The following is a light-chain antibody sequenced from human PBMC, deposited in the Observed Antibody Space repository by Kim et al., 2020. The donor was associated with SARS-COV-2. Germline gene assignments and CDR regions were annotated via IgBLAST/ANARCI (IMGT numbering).Light chain of an antibody. J-gene: IGLJ2*01. CDR2: DVS. V-gene: IGLV2-14*03. Sequence: GQSITISCTGTSSDIGGYNYVSWFQQHPGKAPKLIISDVSNRPSGVSYRFSGSKSGNAASLTISGLQAEDEAEYYCTSYTSSSTLVFGGGTQLTVL. CDR3: TSYTSSSTLV. CDR1: SSDIGGYNY.